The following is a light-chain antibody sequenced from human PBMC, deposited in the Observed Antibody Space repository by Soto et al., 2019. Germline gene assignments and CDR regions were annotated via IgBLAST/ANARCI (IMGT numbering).Light chain of an antibody. CDR2: AAI. V-gene: IGKV1-39*01. Sequence: DIQMTQSPSSLSASVGDRVTITCRASQTITTYLNWYQHKPGKAPKLLIYAAISLQSGVPSRLSGSGSGTDFTLTISSLQPEDFATYHCQQTYSTPHTFGQGTKVDIK. J-gene: IGKJ2*01. CDR3: QQTYSTPHT. CDR1: QTITTY.